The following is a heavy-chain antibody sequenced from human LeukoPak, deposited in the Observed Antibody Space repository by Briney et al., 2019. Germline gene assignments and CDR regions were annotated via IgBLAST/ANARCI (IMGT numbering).Heavy chain of an antibody. Sequence: SETLSLTCTVSGGSISSYYWSWIRQPPGKGLEWIGYIYYSGSTNYNPSLKSRVTISVDTSKNQFSLKLSSVTAADTAVYYCAGDSSGGAFDIWGQGTTVTVSS. D-gene: IGHD6-19*01. J-gene: IGHJ3*02. CDR2: IYYSGST. V-gene: IGHV4-59*01. CDR3: AGDSSGGAFDI. CDR1: GGSISSYY.